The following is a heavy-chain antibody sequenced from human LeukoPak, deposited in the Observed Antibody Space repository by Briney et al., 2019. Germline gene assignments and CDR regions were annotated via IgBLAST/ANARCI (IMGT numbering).Heavy chain of an antibody. CDR1: GYSFTSYW. D-gene: IGHD2-2*02. J-gene: IGHJ3*02. CDR2: IYPGDSDT. V-gene: IGHV5-51*01. Sequence: GESLKISCKGSGYSFTSYWIGWVRQMPGKGLEWMGIIYPGDSDTRYSPSFQGQVTISADKSISTAYLQWSSLKASDTAMYYCARQGVVSAAISWAFDIWGQGTMVTVSS. CDR3: ARQGVVSAAISWAFDI.